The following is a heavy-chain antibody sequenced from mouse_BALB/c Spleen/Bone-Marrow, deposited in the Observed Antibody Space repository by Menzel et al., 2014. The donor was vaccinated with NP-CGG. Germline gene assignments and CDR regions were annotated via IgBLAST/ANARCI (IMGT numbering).Heavy chain of an antibody. CDR1: GFAFSSYD. V-gene: IGHV5-12-1*01. J-gene: IGHJ3*01. Sequence: EVQRVESGGGLVKPGGSLKLSCAASGFAFSSYDMSWVRQTPEKRLEWVAYISSGGGSTYYSDTVKGRFTISRDNAKNTLYLQMSSLKSEDAAMYYCARQILRGFAYWGQGTLVTVSA. CDR3: ARQILRGFAY. D-gene: IGHD1-1*01. CDR2: ISSGGGST.